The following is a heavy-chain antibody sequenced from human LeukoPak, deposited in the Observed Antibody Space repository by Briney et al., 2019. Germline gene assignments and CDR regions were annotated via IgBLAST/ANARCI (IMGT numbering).Heavy chain of an antibody. CDR2: IYPGDSDT. J-gene: IGHJ4*02. V-gene: IGHV5-51*01. D-gene: IGHD3-10*01. Sequence: GESLKISCKGSGYSFTTYWIGWVRQPPGNGLEWMGIIYPGDSDTRYSPSFQGQVTISADKSISTAYLPWSSLKASDTAIYYCARHSYYGTGSYFEFWGQGILVTVSS. CDR1: GYSFTTYW. CDR3: ARHSYYGTGSYFEF.